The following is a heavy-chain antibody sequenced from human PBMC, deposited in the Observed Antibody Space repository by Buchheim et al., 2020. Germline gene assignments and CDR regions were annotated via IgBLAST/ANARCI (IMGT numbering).Heavy chain of an antibody. CDR2: IKEQGSEK. CDR1: GFTFSSYA. CDR3: ARVAYDLWSGYFYFDS. J-gene: IGHJ4*02. Sequence: VQLVESGGGVVQPGRSLRLSCAASGFTFSSYAMHWVRQAPGKGLEWVANIKEQGSEKYYVDFVKGRFTISRDNTKNSLYLQMSSLRAEDTAVYYCARVAYDLWSGYFYFDSWGQGTL. D-gene: IGHD3-3*01. V-gene: IGHV3-7*03.